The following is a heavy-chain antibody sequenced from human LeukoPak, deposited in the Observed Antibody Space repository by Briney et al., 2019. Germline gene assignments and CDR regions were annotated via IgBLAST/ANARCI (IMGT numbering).Heavy chain of an antibody. V-gene: IGHV3-30*03. Sequence: PGRSLRLSCAASGFTFSSYGMHWVRQAPGKGLEWVAVISYDGSNKYYADSVKGRFTISRDNSKNTLYLQMNSLRAEDTAVYYCARGVTMVRGVIYYWGQGTLVTVSS. CDR3: ARGVTMVRGVIYY. CDR2: ISYDGSNK. D-gene: IGHD3-10*01. J-gene: IGHJ4*02. CDR1: GFTFSSYG.